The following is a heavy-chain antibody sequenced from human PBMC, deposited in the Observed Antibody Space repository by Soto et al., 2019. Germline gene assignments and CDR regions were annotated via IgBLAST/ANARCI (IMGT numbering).Heavy chain of an antibody. V-gene: IGHV3-33*01. CDR3: ARDDDNDANALDY. Sequence: GGYLRLSCAASGFTFSKYGMHWVRQAPGKGLEWVALIWNDGIRKVYVDSVKGRFTISRDNSKNTLDLQMNNLRDEDTAVYYCARDDDNDANALDYWCPATLLTGSS. CDR1: GFTFSKYG. J-gene: IGHJ4*02. CDR2: IWNDGIRK.